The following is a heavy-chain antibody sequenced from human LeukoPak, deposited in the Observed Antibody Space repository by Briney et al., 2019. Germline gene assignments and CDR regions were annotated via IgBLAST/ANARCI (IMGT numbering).Heavy chain of an antibody. CDR1: GFTVTSNY. CDR2: ISSGGNT. CDR3: AREVRGYYFDY. V-gene: IGHV3-53*01. D-gene: IGHD5-12*01. Sequence: QPGGSLRLSCAASGFTVTSNYMTWVRQAPGKGLEWVSVISSGGNTYYADSVKGRFTISRDNSKNTVYRQMNGLRAEDTAVYYCAREVRGYYFDYWGQGTLVTASS. J-gene: IGHJ4*02.